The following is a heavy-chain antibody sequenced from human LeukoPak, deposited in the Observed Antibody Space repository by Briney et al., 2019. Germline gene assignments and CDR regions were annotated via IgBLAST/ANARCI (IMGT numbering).Heavy chain of an antibody. CDR1: GGSISSYY. CDR3: ARTIVVGTISYYYYGMDV. V-gene: IGHV4-59*01. CDR2: IYYSGST. D-gene: IGHD3-22*01. Sequence: PSETLSLTCTVSGGSISSYYWSWIRQPPGKGLEWIGYIYYSGSTNYNPSLKSRVTISVDTSKNQFSLKLSSVTAADTAVYYCARTIVVGTISYYYYGMDVWGQGTTVTVSS. J-gene: IGHJ6*02.